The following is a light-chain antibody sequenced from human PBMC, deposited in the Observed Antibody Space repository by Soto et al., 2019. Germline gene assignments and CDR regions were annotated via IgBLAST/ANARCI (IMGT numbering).Light chain of an antibody. CDR1: SGHSSNS. J-gene: IGLJ2*01. Sequence: QSVLTQSPSASASLGASVKLTCTLSSGHSSNSIAWHQQQPEKGPRYLMELKSDGGHIKGDGIPDRFSGSSSGAERYLTISSLQSEDEADYYCQAWGTGIVVFGGGTKVTVL. V-gene: IGLV4-69*01. CDR3: QAWGTGIVV. CDR2: LKSDGGH.